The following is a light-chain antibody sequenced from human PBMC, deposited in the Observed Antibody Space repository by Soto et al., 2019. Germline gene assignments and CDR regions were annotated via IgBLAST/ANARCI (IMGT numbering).Light chain of an antibody. Sequence: DIHLIQSPSNLSASVGDRFTITCRASQRSRSSLAWYQQKPGKAPKLLIYDASSLETGVPSRFSGSGSGTDFTLTISSLQPDDFGSYYCQHMRTFGQGTKVDIK. CDR2: DAS. V-gene: IGKV1-5*01. CDR1: QRSRSS. CDR3: QHMRT. J-gene: IGKJ1*01.